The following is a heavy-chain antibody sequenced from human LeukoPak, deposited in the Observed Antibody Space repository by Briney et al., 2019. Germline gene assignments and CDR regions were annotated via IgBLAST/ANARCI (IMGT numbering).Heavy chain of an antibody. D-gene: IGHD6-6*01. CDR1: GFTFSNYP. CDR3: ARDSSHYLGSSDY. V-gene: IGHV3-23*01. Sequence: GGSLRLSCEASGFTFSNYPMSWVRQAPGRGLEWVSVISESGDVTHYADAMKGRFTISRDNAKNTLNLQMNSLRAEDTAVYYCARDSSHYLGSSDYWGQGTLVTVSS. CDR2: ISESGDVT. J-gene: IGHJ4*02.